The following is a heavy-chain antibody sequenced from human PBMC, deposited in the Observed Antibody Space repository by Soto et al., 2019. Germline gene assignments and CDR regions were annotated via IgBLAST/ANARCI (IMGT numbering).Heavy chain of an antibody. V-gene: IGHV4-30-4*01. CDR3: AREDYYDSSGYGFFDY. CDR1: GGSISSGDYY. CDR2: IYYSGST. D-gene: IGHD3-22*01. Sequence: SETLCLTYTVSGGSISSGDYYWSWIRQPPGKGLEWIGYIYYSGSTYYNPSLKSRVTISVDTSKNQFSLKLSSVTAADTAVYYCAREDYYDSSGYGFFDYWGQGTLVTVSS. J-gene: IGHJ4*02.